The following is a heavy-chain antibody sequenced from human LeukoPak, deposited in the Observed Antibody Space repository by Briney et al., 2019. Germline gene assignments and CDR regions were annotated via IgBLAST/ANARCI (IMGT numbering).Heavy chain of an antibody. CDR3: ARAAAVAGAGGRNFDY. CDR1: GFTFSSYA. Sequence: GGSLRLSCAASGFTFSSYAMSWVRQAPGKGLEWVSAISGSGGSTYYADSVKGRFTISRDNSKNTLYLQMNSLRAEDTAVYYCARAAAVAGAGGRNFDYWGQGTLVTVSS. CDR2: ISGSGGST. V-gene: IGHV3-23*01. J-gene: IGHJ4*02. D-gene: IGHD6-19*01.